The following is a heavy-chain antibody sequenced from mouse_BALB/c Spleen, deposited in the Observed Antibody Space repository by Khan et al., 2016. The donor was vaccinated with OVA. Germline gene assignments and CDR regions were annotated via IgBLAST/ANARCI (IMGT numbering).Heavy chain of an antibody. V-gene: IGHV2-6-1*01. CDR3: DRQPDYQYKIMDY. CDR1: GFSLTNYG. Sequence: QVQLKESGPGLVAPSQSLSITCTISGFSLTNYGVHWVRQPPGKGLEWLVFIWNDGSTTYNSALKSRLTIIKDNSKSHVFLKMNSLQTADTAMNFCDRQPDYQYKIMDYWGQGTTVTVSS. J-gene: IGHJ4*01. CDR2: IWNDGST. D-gene: IGHD1-1*02.